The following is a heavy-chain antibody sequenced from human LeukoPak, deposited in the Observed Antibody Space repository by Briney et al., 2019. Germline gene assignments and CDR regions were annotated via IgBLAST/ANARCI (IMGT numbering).Heavy chain of an antibody. CDR3: ARRLSLWGNYYGMDV. J-gene: IGHJ6*02. CDR2: LYHSGST. V-gene: IGHV4-39*07. Sequence: PSETLSLTCTVSGGSVSSSASSWGWIRQPPGKGLEWIGNLYHSGSTNYNPSLKSRVTISVDTSKNQFSLKLSSVTAADTAVYYCARRLSLWGNYYGMDVWGQGTTVTVSS. D-gene: IGHD7-27*01. CDR1: GGSVSSSASS.